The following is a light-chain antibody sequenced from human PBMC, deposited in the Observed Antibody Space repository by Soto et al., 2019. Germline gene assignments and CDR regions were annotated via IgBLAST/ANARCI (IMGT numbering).Light chain of an antibody. CDR2: EVN. J-gene: IGLJ3*02. Sequence: QSALTQPASVSGSLGQSITISCSGSGSDVGNYNLVSWYQQQPGKAPKLILYEVNKGPSGVSNRFSGSKSGNTASLTISGLQPDHESHYYCCSYAGSSIWVFGGGTKLTVL. CDR1: GSDVGNYNL. V-gene: IGLV2-23*02. CDR3: CSYAGSSIWV.